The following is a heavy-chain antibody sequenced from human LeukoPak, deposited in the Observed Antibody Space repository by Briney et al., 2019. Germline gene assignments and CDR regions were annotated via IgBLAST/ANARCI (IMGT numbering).Heavy chain of an antibody. CDR1: GGSISSYY. V-gene: IGHV4-59*01. D-gene: IGHD2-2*01. Sequence: SETLSLTCTVSGGSISSYYWSWIRQPPGKGLEWIGCIYYSGSTNYNPSLKSRVTISVDTSQNQFSLKLSSVTAADTAVYYCARVSGYCSNTSCRGVEYWGQGTLVTAS. J-gene: IGHJ4*02. CDR3: ARVSGYCSNTSCRGVEY. CDR2: IYYSGST.